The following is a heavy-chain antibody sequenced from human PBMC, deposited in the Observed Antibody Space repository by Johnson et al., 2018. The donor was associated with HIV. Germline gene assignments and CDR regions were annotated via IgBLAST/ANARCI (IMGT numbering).Heavy chain of an antibody. D-gene: IGHD6-19*01. J-gene: IGHJ3*02. CDR2: ISGGST. V-gene: IGHV3-38-3*01. CDR1: GFTFNNYD. Sequence: VQLVESGGGLVQPGGSLRLSCAVSGFTFNNYDMHWVRQAPGKGLEWVSSISGGSTYYADARKGGFTISRDNSKNTLYLQMNSLKTEDTAVYYCTTERYSSGWYLGGAFDIWGQGTMVTVSS. CDR3: TTERYSSGWYLGGAFDI.